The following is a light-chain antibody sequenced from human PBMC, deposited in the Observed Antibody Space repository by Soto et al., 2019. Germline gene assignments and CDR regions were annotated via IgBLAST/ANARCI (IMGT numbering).Light chain of an antibody. CDR2: EAT. V-gene: IGLV2-23*01. Sequence: QSALTQPDYVSGSPGQSITISCTGTSSDIGTYNLVSWYQQHTGKAPKLIIYEATKRPSGVSNRFSGSKSGNTASLTTSGLQTEDEADYYCCSYAGGSTLVFGGGTKLTVL. J-gene: IGLJ3*02. CDR3: CSYAGGSTLV. CDR1: SSDIGTYNL.